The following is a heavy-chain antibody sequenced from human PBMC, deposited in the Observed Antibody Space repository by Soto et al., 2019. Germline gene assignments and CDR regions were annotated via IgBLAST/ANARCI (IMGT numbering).Heavy chain of an antibody. D-gene: IGHD7-27*01. Sequence: QVQLQQWGAGLLKPSETLSLTCAVYGGSFSGYYWNWIRQPPEQGLEWIGEITHSGSTNYNPSRKSRVTISVDTSKNQFSLKLSSVTAADTAVYYCARGWGRIFDYWGQGTLVTVSS. CDR1: GGSFSGYY. J-gene: IGHJ4*02. CDR2: ITHSGST. V-gene: IGHV4-34*01. CDR3: ARGWGRIFDY.